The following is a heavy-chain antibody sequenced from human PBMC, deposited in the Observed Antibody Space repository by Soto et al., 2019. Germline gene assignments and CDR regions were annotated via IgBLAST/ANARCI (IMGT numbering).Heavy chain of an antibody. CDR2: INASSGDT. CDR1: GYTLNTYY. V-gene: IGHV1-46*02. J-gene: IGHJ4*02. Sequence: GASVKVSCKPSGYTLNTYYLHWVRQAPGQSLKWMGIINASSGDTNYAQKFLGRVTMTRDTSTSTVYMELSSLRSADLSLYYCARGGHIAVVTASLDFWGQGTLVTVSS. CDR3: ARGGHIAVVTASLDF. D-gene: IGHD2-21*02.